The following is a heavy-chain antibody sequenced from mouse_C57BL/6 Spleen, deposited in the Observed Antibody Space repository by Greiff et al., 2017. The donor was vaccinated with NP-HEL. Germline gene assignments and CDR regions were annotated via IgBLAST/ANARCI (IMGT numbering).Heavy chain of an antibody. J-gene: IGHJ4*01. CDR2: IYPGDGDT. Sequence: QVQLQQSGPELVKPGASVKISCKASGYAFSSSWMNWVKQRPGKGLEWIGRIYPGDGDTNYNGKFKGKATLTADKSSSTAYMQLSSLTSEDSAVYICARKMVVEGAMDYWGQGTSVTVSS. CDR1: GYAFSSSW. D-gene: IGHD1-1*01. V-gene: IGHV1-82*01. CDR3: ARKMVVEGAMDY.